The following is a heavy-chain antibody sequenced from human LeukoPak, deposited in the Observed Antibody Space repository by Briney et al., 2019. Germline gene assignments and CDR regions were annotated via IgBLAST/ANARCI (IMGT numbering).Heavy chain of an antibody. D-gene: IGHD6-13*01. CDR2: ISAYNGNT. V-gene: IGHV1-18*01. J-gene: IGHJ4*02. CDR3: ARRSSSWYDFDY. Sequence: ASVRVSCKASGYTFASYGISWVRQAPGQGLEWMGWISAYNGNTNYAQKFQGRVTMTRDTSISTAYMELSRLRSDDTAVYYCARRSSSWYDFDYWGQGTLVTVSS. CDR1: GYTFASYG.